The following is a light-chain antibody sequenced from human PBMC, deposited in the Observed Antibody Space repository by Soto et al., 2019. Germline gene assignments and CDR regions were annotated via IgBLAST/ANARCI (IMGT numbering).Light chain of an antibody. J-gene: IGLJ3*02. CDR1: SSNLGAVYD. Sequence: QSVLTQPPSVSGAPGQKVTISCTGSSSNLGAVYDVHWYQQLPGTAPKLLIYGNDNRPSGVPDRFSGSKSGTSDSLAITGLQAEDEADYYCQSYDTGLGGQGVFGGGTKVTVL. CDR3: QSYDTGLGGQGV. V-gene: IGLV1-40*01. CDR2: GND.